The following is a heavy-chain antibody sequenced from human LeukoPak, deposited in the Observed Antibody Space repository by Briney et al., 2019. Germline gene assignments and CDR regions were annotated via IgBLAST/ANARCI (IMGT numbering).Heavy chain of an antibody. J-gene: IGHJ5*02. D-gene: IGHD3-10*01. CDR3: ARYYYGSGSYGVPNWFDP. CDR1: GFTFSDYW. V-gene: IGHV3-7*01. Sequence: GGSLRLSCAASGFTFSDYWMSWLRQAPGKGLEWVANIKKDGSERSYVDSVKGRFTISRDNAKNSLYLQMNSLRAEDTAVFYCARYYYGSGSYGVPNWFDPWGQGTLVTVSS. CDR2: IKKDGSER.